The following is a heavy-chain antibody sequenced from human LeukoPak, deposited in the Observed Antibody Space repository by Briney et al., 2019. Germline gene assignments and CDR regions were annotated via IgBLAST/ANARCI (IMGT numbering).Heavy chain of an antibody. V-gene: IGHV3-21*01. CDR1: GFTFSSYS. CDR3: ARASIPLFDY. Sequence: GGSLRLSCAASGFTFSSYSMNWARQPPGRGREWVSSISSSSSYIYYADSVKGRFTISRDNAKNSLYLQMNSLRAEDTAVYYCARASIPLFDYWGQGTLVTVSS. CDR2: ISSSSSYI. J-gene: IGHJ4*02.